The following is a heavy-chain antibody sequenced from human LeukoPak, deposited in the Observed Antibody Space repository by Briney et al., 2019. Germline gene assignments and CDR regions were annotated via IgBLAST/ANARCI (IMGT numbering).Heavy chain of an antibody. CDR1: GYTFTGYF. D-gene: IGHD3-9*01. Sequence: GASVKVSCKASGYTFTGYFMHWVRQAPGQGLEWMGWINPNSGGTNYAQRFQGRVTITADTSTNTAYMEMSSLTSHDTAVYYCARGKVRYFDYYMDVWGNGTTVTVS. CDR3: ARGKVRYFDYYMDV. J-gene: IGHJ6*03. V-gene: IGHV1-2*02. CDR2: INPNSGGT.